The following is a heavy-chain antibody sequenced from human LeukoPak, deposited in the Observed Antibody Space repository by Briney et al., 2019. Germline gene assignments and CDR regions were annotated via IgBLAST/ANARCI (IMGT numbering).Heavy chain of an antibody. J-gene: IGHJ4*02. D-gene: IGHD2-2*01. CDR3: ARDHNQLLPKYYFDY. Sequence: PGRSLRLSCAASGFTFSSYGMHWVRQAPGKGLEWVAVISYDGSNKYYADSVKGRFTISRDNSKNTLYLQMNSLRAEDTAVYYCARDHNQLLPKYYFDYWGQGTLVTVSS. CDR2: ISYDGSNK. CDR1: GFTFSSYG. V-gene: IGHV3-30*03.